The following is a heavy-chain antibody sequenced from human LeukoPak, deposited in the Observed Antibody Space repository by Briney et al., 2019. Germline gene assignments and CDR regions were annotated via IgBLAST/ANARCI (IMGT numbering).Heavy chain of an antibody. D-gene: IGHD2-15*01. CDR3: AHRPGGSRAAHFDY. V-gene: IGHV2-5*02. J-gene: IGHJ4*02. CDR1: GFSLTTSGVG. Sequence: SGPTLVNPTQTLTLTCTFSGFSLTTSGVGVGWIRQPPGKALEWLALIYWDNNKLYSPSLRSRLTIAKDTSKNQVVLTMTNMDPVDTATYYCAHRPGGSRAAHFDYWGQGTLVTVSS. CDR2: IYWDNNK.